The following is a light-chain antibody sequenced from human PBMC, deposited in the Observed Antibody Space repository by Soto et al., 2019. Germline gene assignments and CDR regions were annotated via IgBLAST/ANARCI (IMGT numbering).Light chain of an antibody. CDR2: GTS. CDR3: QQYGSSLGVT. V-gene: IGKV3-20*01. J-gene: IGKJ4*01. CDR1: QSVSSSY. Sequence: EIVLTQSPGTLSLSPGERATLSCRASQSVSSSYSAWYQQKPGQAPRLLIYGTSNRATGIPDRFSGSGSGTDLTLTISRLEPEDFAVYYCQQYGSSLGVTFGGGTKGDI.